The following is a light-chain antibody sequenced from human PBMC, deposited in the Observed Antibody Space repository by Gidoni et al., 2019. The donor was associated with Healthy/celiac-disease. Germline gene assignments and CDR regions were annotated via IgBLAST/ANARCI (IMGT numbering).Light chain of an antibody. CDR2: AAS. CDR3: QQSYSTPLT. CDR1: QSISSY. V-gene: IGKV1-39*01. Sequence: IQMTQSPSSLSASVGDRVTITCRASQSISSYLNWYQQKPGKAPKLLIYAASSLQSGVPSRFSGSGSGTDFTLTISSLQPEDFETYYCQQSYSTPLTFXGXTKVEIK. J-gene: IGKJ4*01.